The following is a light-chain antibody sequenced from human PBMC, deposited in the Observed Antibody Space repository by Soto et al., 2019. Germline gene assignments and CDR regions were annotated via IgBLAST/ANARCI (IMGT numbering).Light chain of an antibody. J-gene: IGKJ5*01. CDR1: QSVNSN. Sequence: EIVLTQSPATLSLSPGERATLSCRASQSVNSNLAWYQQKAGQAPRLLIYGTSTRATGIPARFSGSGSGTDFTLTISSLEPEDFAVYYCQQRSNWPTFGQGTRLEIK. CDR2: GTS. CDR3: QQRSNWPT. V-gene: IGKV3-11*01.